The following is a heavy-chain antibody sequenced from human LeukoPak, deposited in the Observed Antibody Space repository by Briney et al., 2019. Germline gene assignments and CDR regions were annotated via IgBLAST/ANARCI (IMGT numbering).Heavy chain of an antibody. CDR3: ARHRSYYDSRWFDY. D-gene: IGHD3-22*01. J-gene: IGHJ4*02. V-gene: IGHV3-21*01. CDR2: ISSSSSYI. Sequence: GGSLRLSCAASGFTFSSYSMNWVRQAPGKGLEWVSSISSSSSYIYYADSVKGRFTISRDNAKNSLYLQMNSLRAEGTAVYYCARHRSYYDSRWFDYWGQGTLVTVSS. CDR1: GFTFSSYS.